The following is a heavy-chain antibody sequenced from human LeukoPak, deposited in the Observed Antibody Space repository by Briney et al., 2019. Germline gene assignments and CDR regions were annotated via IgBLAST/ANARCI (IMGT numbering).Heavy chain of an antibody. CDR2: IYSGGST. CDR1: GFTVSSSY. Sequence: GGSLRLSCAASGFTVSSSYMSWVRQAPGKGLEWVAVIYSGGSTYYADSVKGRFTFSRDNANNSLYLQMNSLRAEDTALYYCARDFSGGSGTFNQLDYWGRGTLVTVSS. CDR3: ARDFSGGSGTFNQLDY. D-gene: IGHD3-10*01. J-gene: IGHJ4*02. V-gene: IGHV3-53*05.